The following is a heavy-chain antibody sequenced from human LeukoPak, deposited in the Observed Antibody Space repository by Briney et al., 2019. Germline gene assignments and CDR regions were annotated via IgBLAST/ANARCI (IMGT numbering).Heavy chain of an antibody. CDR3: ARAAWRGSNSRDAFDI. D-gene: IGHD4-23*01. Sequence: PSQTLSLTCTVSGGSISSGGDYWSWIRQHPGKGLEWIGYIYYSGSTYYNPSLQSRVIISVYTSRDQFSLKLSSVTAADTAVYYCARAAWRGSNSRDAFDIWGQGTMVTVSS. J-gene: IGHJ3*02. V-gene: IGHV4-31*03. CDR2: IYYSGST. CDR1: GGSISSGGDY.